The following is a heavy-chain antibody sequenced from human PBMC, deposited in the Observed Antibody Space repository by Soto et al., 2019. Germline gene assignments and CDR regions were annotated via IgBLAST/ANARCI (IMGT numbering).Heavy chain of an antibody. CDR3: ARGLYFYDNSGYLPFDY. J-gene: IGHJ4*02. V-gene: IGHV3-53*01. D-gene: IGHD3-22*01. Sequence: PGGSLRLSCAASGFTVSGNYMSWVRQAPGKGLEWVSLIYSGGSTYYADSVKGRFTISRDNSKNTLYLQMNSLRAEDTAVYYCARGLYFYDNSGYLPFDYSGQGNLVTVSS. CDR1: GFTVSGNY. CDR2: IYSGGST.